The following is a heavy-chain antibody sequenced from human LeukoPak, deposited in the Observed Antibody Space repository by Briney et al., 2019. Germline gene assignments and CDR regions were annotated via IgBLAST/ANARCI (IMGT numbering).Heavy chain of an antibody. CDR2: IIPILSLA. CDR3: ARPTGTQDYYGMDV. V-gene: IGHV1-69*04. CDR1: GDTFSDYA. D-gene: IGHD4-17*01. J-gene: IGHJ6*02. Sequence: SVKVSCKASGDTFSDYAISWVQQAPGQGLEWMGRIIPILSLANYAQKFQGRVTITADKSTSTAFLELSSLTSDDTAVYYCARPTGTQDYYGMDVWGQGTTVSVSS.